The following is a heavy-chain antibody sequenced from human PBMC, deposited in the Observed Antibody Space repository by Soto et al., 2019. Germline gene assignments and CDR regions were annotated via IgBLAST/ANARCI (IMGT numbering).Heavy chain of an antibody. V-gene: IGHV3-30*18. CDR2: ISYDGSNK. Sequence: QVQLVESGGGVVQPGRSLRLSCAASGFTFSSYGMHWVRQAPGKGLEWVAVISYDGSNKYYADSVKGRFTISRDNSKNTLYLQMNRLRAEDTAVYYCAKQPSDYWGQGTLVTVSS. CDR1: GFTFSSYG. CDR3: AKQPSDY. J-gene: IGHJ4*02.